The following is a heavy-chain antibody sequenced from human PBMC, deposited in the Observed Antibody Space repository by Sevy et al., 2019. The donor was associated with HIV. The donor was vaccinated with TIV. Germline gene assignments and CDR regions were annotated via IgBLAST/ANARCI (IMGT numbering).Heavy chain of an antibody. CDR1: GVTVSSNF. CDR2: IWLTGAT. CDR3: ARGKHVSDYYGSFDY. Sequence: GGPLRLSCTVSGVTVSSNFISWVRQAPGKGLEWVSVIWLTGATYYADSVKGRFTISRDNSKNTVYLDMSSLRADDTAVYFCARGKHVSDYYGSFDYWGQGTLVTVSS. D-gene: IGHD3-3*01. V-gene: IGHV3-53*01. J-gene: IGHJ4*02.